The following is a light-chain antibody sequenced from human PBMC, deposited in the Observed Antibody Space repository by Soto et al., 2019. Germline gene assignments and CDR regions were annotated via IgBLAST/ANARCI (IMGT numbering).Light chain of an antibody. Sequence: LTQPHSVSESPGKTVTISCTSTSGNIASTYVQWYQQRPGSAPTTVIYEDSQRPPGVPGRFSGSIDSSSNSASLTISGLETDDEADYYCQSYESTSGVVGGGTKLTVL. V-gene: IGLV6-57*04. J-gene: IGLJ3*02. CDR2: EDS. CDR3: QSYESTSGV. CDR1: SGNIASTY.